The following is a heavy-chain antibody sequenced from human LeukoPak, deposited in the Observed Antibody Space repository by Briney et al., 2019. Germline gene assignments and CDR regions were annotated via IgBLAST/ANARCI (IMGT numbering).Heavy chain of an antibody. Sequence: PSETLSLTCTVSGGSISSSSYYWGWIRQPPGKGLEWIGSIYYSGSTYYNPSLKSRVTISVDTSKNQFSLKLSSVTAADTAVYYCARDQHDFWSGENDYWGQGTLVTVSS. V-gene: IGHV4-39*02. D-gene: IGHD3-3*01. CDR1: GGSISSSSYY. CDR3: ARDQHDFWSGENDY. CDR2: IYYSGST. J-gene: IGHJ4*02.